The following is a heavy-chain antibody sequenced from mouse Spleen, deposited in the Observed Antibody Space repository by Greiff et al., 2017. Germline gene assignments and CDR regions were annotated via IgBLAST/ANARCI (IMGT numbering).Heavy chain of an antibody. Sequence: VQLKESGPELVKPGASVKISCKASGYSFTDYNMNWVKQSNGKSLEWIGVINPNYGTTSYNQKFKSKATLTVDTSSSTAYMQLSSLASEDSALYYCAREYYGSSLYYFDYWGQGTTLTVSS. J-gene: IGHJ2*01. D-gene: IGHD1-1*01. CDR3: AREYYGSSLYYFDY. CDR2: INPNYGTT. CDR1: GYSFTDYN. V-gene: IGHV1-39*01.